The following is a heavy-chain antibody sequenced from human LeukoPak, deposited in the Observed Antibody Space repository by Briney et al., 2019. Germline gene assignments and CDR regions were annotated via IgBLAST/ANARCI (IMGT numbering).Heavy chain of an antibody. D-gene: IGHD2-15*01. CDR1: GGSISSSSYY. CDR2: IYYSGST. Sequence: PSETLSLTCTVSGGSISSSSYYWGWIRQPPGKGLEWIGSIYYSGSTYYNPSLKSRVTISVDTSKNQSSLKLSSVTAADTAVYFCASEYCSGSSCYPPDFWGQGTLVTVSS. J-gene: IGHJ4*02. V-gene: IGHV4-39*07. CDR3: ASEYCSGSSCYPPDF.